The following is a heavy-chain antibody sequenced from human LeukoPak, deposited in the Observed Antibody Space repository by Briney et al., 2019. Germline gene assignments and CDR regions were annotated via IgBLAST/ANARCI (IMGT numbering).Heavy chain of an antibody. CDR3: AALLGYYYDSSGLPIDP. D-gene: IGHD3-22*01. CDR2: IVVGSGNT. J-gene: IGHJ5*02. V-gene: IGHV1-58*02. Sequence: GTSVNVSFKASGFTFTSSAMQWVRQARGQRLEWIGWIVVGSGNTNYAQKFQERVTITRDMSTSTAYMELSSLRSEDTAVYYCAALLGYYYDSSGLPIDPWGQGTLVTVSS. CDR1: GFTFTSSA.